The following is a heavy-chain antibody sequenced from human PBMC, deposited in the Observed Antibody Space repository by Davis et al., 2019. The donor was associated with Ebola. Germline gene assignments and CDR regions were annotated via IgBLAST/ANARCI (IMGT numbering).Heavy chain of an antibody. CDR1: GFTFRTYW. Sequence: GASLPLSCSASGFTFRTYWMNCVRHSPWHLLELVANIKQDGSEKYYVDSVKGLFSISRDNAKNSLELQMNSLRAEDTAVYYCAREATVLLWFEELFETRGYSYMDVWGKGTTVTVSS. CDR2: IKQDGSEK. J-gene: IGHJ6*03. V-gene: IGHV3-7*03. D-gene: IGHD3-10*01. CDR3: AREATVLLWFEELFETRGYSYMDV.